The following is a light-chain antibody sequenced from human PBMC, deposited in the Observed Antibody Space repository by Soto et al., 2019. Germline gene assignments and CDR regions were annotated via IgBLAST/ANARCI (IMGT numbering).Light chain of an antibody. CDR1: SSDVGSHNL. CDR3: CSYAGSSTYI. Sequence: QSALTQPASVSGSPGQSITISCTGTSSDVGSHNLVSWYQQHPDRAPKPMIYEGSKRPSGVSNRFSGSKSGNTASLTVSGLQAEDEADYFCCSYAGSSTYIFGSGTKVTVL. CDR2: EGS. J-gene: IGLJ1*01. V-gene: IGLV2-23*01.